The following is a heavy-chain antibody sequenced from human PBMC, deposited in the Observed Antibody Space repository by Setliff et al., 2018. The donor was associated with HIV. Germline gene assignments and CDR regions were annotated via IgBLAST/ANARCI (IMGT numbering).Heavy chain of an antibody. CDR1: GYSFTSYA. CDR2: INAGNGNT. D-gene: IGHD5-18*01. J-gene: IGHJ6*03. V-gene: IGHV1-3*01. CDR3: ARDGGDTAMVSYYYYYYMDV. Sequence: EASVKVSCKASGYSFTSYAVNWVRQAPGQGLEWMGWINAGNGNTKYSQKFQGRVTITRDTSASTAYMELSSLRSEDTAVYYCARDGGDTAMVSYYYYYYMDVWGKGTTVTVSS.